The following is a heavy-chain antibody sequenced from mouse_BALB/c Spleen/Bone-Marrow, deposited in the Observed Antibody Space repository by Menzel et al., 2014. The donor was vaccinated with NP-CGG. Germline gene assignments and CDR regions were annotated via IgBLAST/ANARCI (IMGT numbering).Heavy chain of an antibody. CDR2: INPSNGRT. V-gene: IGHV1S81*02. J-gene: IGHJ2*01. CDR3: ARRATTVVATDY. Sequence: VQLQQSGAELVKPGASVKLSCKASGYTFTSYWMHWVKQRPGQGLEWIGEINPSNGRTNYNEKFKSKATLTVDKSSSTAYMQLSSLTSEDSEVYYCARRATTVVATDYWGQGTTLTVSS. D-gene: IGHD1-1*01. CDR1: GYTFTSYW.